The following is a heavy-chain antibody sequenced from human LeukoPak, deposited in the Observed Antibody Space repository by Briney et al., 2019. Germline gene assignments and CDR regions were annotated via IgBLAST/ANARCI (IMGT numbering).Heavy chain of an antibody. D-gene: IGHD6-13*01. CDR1: GFTFSSYSMN. CDR3: AGSSSWYLNWFDP. V-gene: IGHV4-39*01. Sequence: GSLRLSCAASGFTFSSYSMNWVRQPPGKGLEGIGSIYYSGSTYYNPSLKSRVTISVDTSKNQFSLNVSSVTAADTAVYYCAGSSSWYLNWFDPWGQGTLVTVSS. J-gene: IGHJ5*02. CDR2: IYYSGST.